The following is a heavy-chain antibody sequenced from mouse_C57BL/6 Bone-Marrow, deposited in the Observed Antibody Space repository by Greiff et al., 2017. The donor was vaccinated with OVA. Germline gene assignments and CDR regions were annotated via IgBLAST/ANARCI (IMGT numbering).Heavy chain of an antibody. Sequence: QVQLQQPGAELVKPGASVKLSCKASGYTFTSYWMHWVKQRPGRGLEWIGRLAPDSGVTKYNEKCERKGTLTADKPSSTAYMQLSSLTSEDSAVYYCARDYDGSRFAYWGQGTLVTVSA. CDR3: ARDYDGSRFAY. V-gene: IGHV1-72*01. CDR2: LAPDSGVT. J-gene: IGHJ3*01. D-gene: IGHD1-1*01. CDR1: GYTFTSYW.